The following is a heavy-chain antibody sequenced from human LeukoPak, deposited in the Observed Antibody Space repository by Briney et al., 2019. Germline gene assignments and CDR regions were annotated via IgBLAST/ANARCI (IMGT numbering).Heavy chain of an antibody. CDR3: ASLEQWLALFDY. J-gene: IGHJ4*02. V-gene: IGHV4-39*01. CDR1: GSSISSSSYY. D-gene: IGHD6-19*01. Sequence: PSETLSLTCTVSGSSISSSSYYWGWIRQPPGKGLEWIGSIYYSGSTYYNPSLKSRVTISVDTSKNQFSLKLGSVTAADTAVYYCASLEQWLALFDYWGQGTLVTVSS. CDR2: IYYSGST.